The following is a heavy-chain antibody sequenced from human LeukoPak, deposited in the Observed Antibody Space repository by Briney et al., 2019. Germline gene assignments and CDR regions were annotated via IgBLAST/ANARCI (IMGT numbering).Heavy chain of an antibody. CDR3: ALWKYDYVWGSYPQGDY. CDR2: IIPIFGTA. J-gene: IGHJ4*02. Sequence: SVKVSFKASGGTFSSYAISWVRQAPGQGLEWMGRIIPIFGTANYAQKFQGRVTITTDESTSTSYMELSSLRSEDAAVYYCALWKYDYVWGSYPQGDYWGQGTLVTVSS. V-gene: IGHV1-69*05. CDR1: GGTFSSYA. D-gene: IGHD3-16*02.